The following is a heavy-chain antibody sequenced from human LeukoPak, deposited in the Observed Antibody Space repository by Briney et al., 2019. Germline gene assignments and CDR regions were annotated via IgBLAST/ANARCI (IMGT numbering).Heavy chain of an antibody. CDR1: GFTFSSYA. D-gene: IGHD3-22*01. CDR2: ISYDGSNK. J-gene: IGHJ1*01. CDR3: ARVGGSGYQYFQH. Sequence: GGSLRLSCEASGFTFSSYAMHWVRQAPGKGLEWVAVISYDGSNKYYADSVKDRFTISRDNSKNTLYLQMNSLRAEDTAVYYCARVGGSGYQYFQHWGQGTLVTVSS. V-gene: IGHV3-30-3*01.